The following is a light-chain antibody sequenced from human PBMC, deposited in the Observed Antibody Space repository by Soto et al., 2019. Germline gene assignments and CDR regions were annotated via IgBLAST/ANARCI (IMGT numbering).Light chain of an antibody. V-gene: IGLV1-40*01. Sequence: QSVLTQPPSVSGAPGQRVTISCTGSSSNIGAGYDVHWYQQLPGTAPKLLIYGHINRPSGVPDRFSGSKSGTSASLAITGLQAEDEADYYCQSYDSSLSGDVFGTGTKVTAL. CDR1: SSNIGAGYD. J-gene: IGLJ1*01. CDR2: GHI. CDR3: QSYDSSLSGDV.